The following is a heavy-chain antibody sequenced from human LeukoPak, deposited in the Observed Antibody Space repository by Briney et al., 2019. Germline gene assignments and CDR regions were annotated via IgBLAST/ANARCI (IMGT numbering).Heavy chain of an antibody. V-gene: IGHV3-21*06. Sequence: PGGSLRLSCAASGFTFSSYSMNWVRQAPGKGLEWVSSISSSSSYIYYADSVKGRFTISRDNAKNSLYLQMNSLRAEDTAVYYCARFGGGYGMDVWAKEPRSPSL. CDR3: ARFGGGYGMDV. CDR2: ISSSSSYI. J-gene: IGHJ6*02. D-gene: IGHD2-15*01. CDR1: GFTFSSYS.